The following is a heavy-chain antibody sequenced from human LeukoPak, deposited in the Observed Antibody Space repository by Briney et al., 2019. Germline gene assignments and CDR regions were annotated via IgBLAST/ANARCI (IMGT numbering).Heavy chain of an antibody. J-gene: IGHJ4*02. CDR1: GFTFSSYG. CDR3: AKDLVYCSSTSGYISDFDY. Sequence: PGGSLRLSCAASGFTFSSYGMHWVREAPGKGLEWVAFIRYDGSNKYYADSVKGRFTISRDNSKNTLYLQMNSLRAEDTAVYYCAKDLVYCSSTSGYISDFDYWGQGTLVTVSS. V-gene: IGHV3-30*02. CDR2: IRYDGSNK. D-gene: IGHD2-2*02.